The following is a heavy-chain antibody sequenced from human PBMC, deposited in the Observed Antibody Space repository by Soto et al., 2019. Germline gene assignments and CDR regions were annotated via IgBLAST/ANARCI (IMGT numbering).Heavy chain of an antibody. V-gene: IGHV4-34*01. CDR3: AKGGCSGGSCYNWFDP. CDR2: INHSGST. J-gene: IGHJ5*02. CDR1: GGSFSGYY. Sequence: QLQLQQWGAGLLKPPETLSLTCAVYGGSFSGYYWNWIRQPPGKGLEWIGEINHSGSTNYNPSLKSRVTISVDTSKNQFSRKLTSVTVADTAVYYCAKGGCSGGSCYNWFDPWGQGTLVTVSS. D-gene: IGHD2-15*01.